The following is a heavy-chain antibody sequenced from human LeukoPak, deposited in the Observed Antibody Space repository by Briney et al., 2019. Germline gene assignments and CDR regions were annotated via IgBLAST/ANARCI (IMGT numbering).Heavy chain of an antibody. CDR1: GFTFSSYW. Sequence: GGCDRLSCAASGFTFSSYWMHWVRQAPGKGLVWVSRINSDGSSTSYADSVKGRFTISRDNAKNSLYLQMNSLRDEDTAVYYCARKAVAGTFFDYWGQGVLV. CDR2: INSDGSST. CDR3: ARKAVAGTFFDY. J-gene: IGHJ4*02. D-gene: IGHD6-19*01. V-gene: IGHV3-74*01.